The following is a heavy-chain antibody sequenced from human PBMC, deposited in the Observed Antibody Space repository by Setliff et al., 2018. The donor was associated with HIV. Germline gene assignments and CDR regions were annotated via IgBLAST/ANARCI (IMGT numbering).Heavy chain of an antibody. J-gene: IGHJ3*02. CDR1: GGSFSGYY. CDR3: ASGGVDFVWGSYSPVPI. CDR2: INHSGST. D-gene: IGHD3-16*01. Sequence: SETLSLTCAVYGGSFSGYYWSWIRQPPGKGLEWIGEINHSGSTNYNPSLKSRVTISVDTSKNQFSLKLSSVTAADTAVYYCASGGVDFVWGSYSPVPIWGQGTMVT. V-gene: IGHV4-34*01.